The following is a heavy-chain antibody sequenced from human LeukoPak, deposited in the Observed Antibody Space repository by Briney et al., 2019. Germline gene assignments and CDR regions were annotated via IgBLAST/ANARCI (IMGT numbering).Heavy chain of an antibody. D-gene: IGHD3-3*01. CDR3: ARDGSPRITIFGVVEKLDY. J-gene: IGHJ4*02. CDR2: ISGSGGST. V-gene: IGHV3-23*01. CDR1: GFTFSSHA. Sequence: PGGSLRLSCAASGFTFSSHAMSWVRQAPGKGLQWVSGISGSGGSTYYADSVKGRFTISRDNAENSLYLQMNSLRAEDTAVYYCARDGSPRITIFGVVEKLDYWGQGTLVTVSS.